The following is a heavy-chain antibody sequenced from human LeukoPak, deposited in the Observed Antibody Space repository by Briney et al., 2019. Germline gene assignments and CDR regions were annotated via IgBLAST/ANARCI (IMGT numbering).Heavy chain of an antibody. Sequence: PSETLSLTCTVSGYSISSGYYWGWIRQPPGKGLEWIGSIYHSGSTYYNPSLKSRVTISVDTSKNQFSLKLRSVTAADTAVYYCARQDYGDYLPPIDYWGQGTLVTVSS. J-gene: IGHJ4*02. CDR1: GYSISSGYY. V-gene: IGHV4-38-2*02. CDR3: ARQDYGDYLPPIDY. D-gene: IGHD4-17*01. CDR2: IYHSGST.